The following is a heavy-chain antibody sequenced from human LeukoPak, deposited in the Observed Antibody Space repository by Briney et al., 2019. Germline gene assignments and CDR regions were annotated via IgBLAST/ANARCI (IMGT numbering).Heavy chain of an antibody. CDR3: ARLFSGPSGWCVLWYFDL. CDR2: IYNSENA. Sequence: SETLSLTCTVSGGSVSSYYWSWFRQPPWKGLEWVGYIYNSENAKYDPSPESRVSTSIATSKNRFFLKLSSVTAADTAVYYCARLFSGPSGWCVLWYFDLWGRGSLVTASS. V-gene: IGHV4-4*09. D-gene: IGHD6-19*01. CDR1: GGSVSSYY. J-gene: IGHJ2*01.